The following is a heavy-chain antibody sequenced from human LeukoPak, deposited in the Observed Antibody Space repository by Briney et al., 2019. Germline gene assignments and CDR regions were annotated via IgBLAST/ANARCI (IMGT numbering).Heavy chain of an antibody. CDR2: IYPGDSDT. J-gene: IGHJ5*02. V-gene: IGHV5-51*01. D-gene: IGHD6-13*01. Sequence: GESLKISCKGSGYSFTSYWIGWVRQMPGKGLEWMGIIYPGDSDTRYSPSFQGQVTISADKSISTAYLQWSSLKASDTAMYYCARHLRSIAAASWFDPWGQGTLVTVSS. CDR1: GYSFTSYW. CDR3: ARHLRSIAAASWFDP.